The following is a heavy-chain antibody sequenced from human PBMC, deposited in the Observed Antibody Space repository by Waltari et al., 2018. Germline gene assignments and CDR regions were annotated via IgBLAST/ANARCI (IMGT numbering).Heavy chain of an antibody. CDR1: GGSISSYY. Sequence: QVQLQESGPGLVKPSETLSLTCTVSGGSISSYYWSWIRQPPGKGLEWIGYIYYSGSTNYNPSLKSRVTISVDTSKNQFSLKLSSVTAADTAVYYCARDFRGGQLLKYNWFDPWGQGTLVTVSS. V-gene: IGHV4-59*01. D-gene: IGHD2-2*01. J-gene: IGHJ5*02. CDR3: ARDFRGGQLLKYNWFDP. CDR2: IYYSGST.